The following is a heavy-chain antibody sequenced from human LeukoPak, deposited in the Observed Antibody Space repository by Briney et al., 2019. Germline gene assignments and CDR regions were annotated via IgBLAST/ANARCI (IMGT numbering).Heavy chain of an antibody. D-gene: IGHD7-27*01. CDR2: INPNSGST. CDR1: GYTFTGYY. Sequence: ASVKVSCKASGYTFTGYYMHWVRQAPGQGLEWMGWINPNSGSTTYAQKFQGRVTMTRDTSTSTVYMELSSLRSEDTAVYYCARDLLSGDWPGDIWGQGTMVTFSP. J-gene: IGHJ3*02. CDR3: ARDLLSGDWPGDI. V-gene: IGHV1-2*02.